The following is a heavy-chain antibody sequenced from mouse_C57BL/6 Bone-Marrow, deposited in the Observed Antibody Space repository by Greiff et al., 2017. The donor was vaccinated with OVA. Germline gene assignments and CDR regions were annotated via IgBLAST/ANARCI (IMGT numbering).Heavy chain of an antibody. V-gene: IGHV3-6*01. CDR3: ARGEIITTVVADY. CDR1: GYSITSGYY. J-gene: IGHJ2*01. Sequence: EVHLVESGPGLVKPSQSLSLTCSVTGYSITSGYYWNWIRQFPGNKLEWMGYISYDGSNNYNPSLKNRISITRDTSKNQFFLKLNSVTTEDTATYYCARGEIITTVVADYWGQGTTLTVSS. D-gene: IGHD1-1*01. CDR2: ISYDGSN.